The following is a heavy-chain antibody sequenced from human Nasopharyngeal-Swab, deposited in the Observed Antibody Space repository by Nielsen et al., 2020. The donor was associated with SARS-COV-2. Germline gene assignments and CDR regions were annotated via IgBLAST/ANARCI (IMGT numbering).Heavy chain of an antibody. Sequence: VKVSCKASRGTFSSYAISWVRQAPGQGLEWMGEIIPILGIANYAQKFQGRVTITADKSTSTAYMELSSLRSEDTAVYYCARDRGYSSSWYGGNWFDPWGQGTLVTVSS. D-gene: IGHD6-13*01. J-gene: IGHJ5*02. CDR1: RGTFSSYA. V-gene: IGHV1-69*10. CDR3: ARDRGYSSSWYGGNWFDP. CDR2: IIPILGIA.